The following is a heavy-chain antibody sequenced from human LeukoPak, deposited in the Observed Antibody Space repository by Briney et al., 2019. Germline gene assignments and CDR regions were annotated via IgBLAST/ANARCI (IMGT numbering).Heavy chain of an antibody. J-gene: IGHJ4*02. CDR1: GFTFSSYA. D-gene: IGHD5-18*01. CDR3: TGNTAMVSPIYYFDS. CDR2: ISGSGGHT. V-gene: IGHV3-23*01. Sequence: PGGSLRLSCAASGFTFSSYAMSWVRQAPGKGLEWVSAISGSGGHTYYTDSVKGRFTISRDNSKNTLYLQMNSLRADDAAVYYCTGNTAMVSPIYYFDSWGQGTLVTVSS.